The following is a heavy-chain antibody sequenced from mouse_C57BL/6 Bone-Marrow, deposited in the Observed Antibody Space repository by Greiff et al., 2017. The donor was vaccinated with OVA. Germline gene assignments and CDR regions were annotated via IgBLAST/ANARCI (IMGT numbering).Heavy chain of an antibody. J-gene: IGHJ4*01. D-gene: IGHD3-1*01. Sequence: EVQLVESGGGLVKPGGSLKLSCAASGFTFSSYAMSWVRQTPEKRLEWVATISDGGSYTYYPDNVKGRFTISRDNAKNNLYLQMSHLKAEDTAMYYCARGGANMYSMDYWGQGTSVTVSS. CDR1: GFTFSSYA. V-gene: IGHV5-4*01. CDR3: ARGGANMYSMDY. CDR2: ISDGGSYT.